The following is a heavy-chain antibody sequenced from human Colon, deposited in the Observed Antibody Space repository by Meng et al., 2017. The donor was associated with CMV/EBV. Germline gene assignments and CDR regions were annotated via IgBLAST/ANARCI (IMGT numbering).Heavy chain of an antibody. CDR1: GFTFSNYG. CDR3: AKELYSYYDSSAYLEN. Sequence: GESLKISCEASGFTFSNYGMQWVRQAPGKGLEWVAFIRYDGTNIYYSESVKGRFIISRDNSKNTLYLQMNILRTEDTAVYYCAKELYSYYDSSAYLENWGQGTLVTVSS. CDR2: IRYDGTNI. J-gene: IGHJ4*02. V-gene: IGHV3-30*02. D-gene: IGHD3-22*01.